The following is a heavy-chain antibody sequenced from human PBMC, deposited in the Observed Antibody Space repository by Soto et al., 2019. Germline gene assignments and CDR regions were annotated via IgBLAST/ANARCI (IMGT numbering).Heavy chain of an antibody. D-gene: IGHD6-13*01. V-gene: IGHV5-51*01. J-gene: IGHJ4*02. CDR3: ARLGSSSWYPFDY. Sequence: GESLKIPCKGSGYSFTSYWIGWVRQMPGKGLEGMGIIYPGDYDTRYSPSFQGQVTISADKSIITAYLHWSSLKASDTAMYYCARLGSSSWYPFDYWGQGTLVTVSS. CDR2: IYPGDYDT. CDR1: GYSFTSYW.